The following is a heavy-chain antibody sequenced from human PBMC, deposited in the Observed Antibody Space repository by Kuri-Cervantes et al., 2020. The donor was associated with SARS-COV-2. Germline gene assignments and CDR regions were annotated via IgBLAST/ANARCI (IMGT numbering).Heavy chain of an antibody. Sequence: SETLSLTCAVSGYSISSGYYWGWIRQPPGKGLEWIGSLCHSGDTYYRPSLRSRITISADMAKNFFSLRLTSVTAADSAVYYCVRQLLGSAWFDPWGQGTLVTVSS. J-gene: IGHJ5*02. CDR1: GYSISSGYY. CDR2: LCHSGDT. D-gene: IGHD4-23*01. CDR3: VRQLLGSAWFDP. V-gene: IGHV4-38-2*01.